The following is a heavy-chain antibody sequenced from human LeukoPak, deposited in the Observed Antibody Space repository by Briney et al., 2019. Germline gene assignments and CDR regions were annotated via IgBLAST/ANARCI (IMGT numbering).Heavy chain of an antibody. Sequence: ASVKVTCKASGYTFTSYYMHWVRQAPGQGLEWMGIINPSGGSTSYAQKFQGRVTMTRDTSTSTVYMELSSLRSEDTAVYYCARGSGVYAPGETEYYFDYWGQGTLVTVSS. CDR2: INPSGGST. V-gene: IGHV1-46*01. CDR1: GYTFTSYY. D-gene: IGHD5/OR15-5a*01. CDR3: ARGSGVYAPGETEYYFDY. J-gene: IGHJ4*02.